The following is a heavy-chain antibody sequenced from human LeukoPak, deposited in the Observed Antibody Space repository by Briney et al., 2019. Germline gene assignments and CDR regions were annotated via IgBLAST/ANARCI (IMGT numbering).Heavy chain of an antibody. CDR3: AKFRIAVADPFDY. CDR2: ISGSGGST. V-gene: IGHV3-23*01. J-gene: IGHJ4*02. D-gene: IGHD6-19*01. CDR1: GYSFSSYG. Sequence: PGGSLRLSCAASGYSFSSYGLHWVRQAPGKGLEWVSAISGSGGSTYYADSVKGRFTISRDNSKNTLYLQMNSLRAEDTAVYYCAKFRIAVADPFDYWGQGTLVTVSS.